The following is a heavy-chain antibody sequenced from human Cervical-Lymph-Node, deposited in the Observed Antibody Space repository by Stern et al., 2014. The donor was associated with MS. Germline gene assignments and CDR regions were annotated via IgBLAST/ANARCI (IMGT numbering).Heavy chain of an antibody. Sequence: VQLVESGGGVVQPGRSLRLSCAASGFTFSSYGMHWVRQAPGKGLEWVAVIWSDGSNKNYADSVKGRFSISRDNSKNTLYLQMTSLRAEDTAVYYCARDLRTHYYDSSGYYAGDWGQGTLVTVSS. D-gene: IGHD3-22*01. V-gene: IGHV3-33*01. CDR1: GFTFSSYG. CDR2: IWSDGSNK. CDR3: ARDLRTHYYDSSGYYAGD. J-gene: IGHJ4*02.